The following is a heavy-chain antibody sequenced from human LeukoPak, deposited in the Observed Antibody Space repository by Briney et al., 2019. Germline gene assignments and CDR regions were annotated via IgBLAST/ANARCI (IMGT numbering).Heavy chain of an antibody. D-gene: IGHD5-18*01. J-gene: IGHJ6*02. CDR3: ARQSYGGRVGMDV. V-gene: IGHV4-59*08. Sequence: KASETLSLTCTVSGGSITNYYWTWIRQPPGKGVEWIGYIYYSGSTNYNPSLKSRVTISVDTSKNQFSLKLSSVTAADTAVYYCARQSYGGRVGMDVWGQGTTVTVSS. CDR1: GGSITNYY. CDR2: IYYSGST.